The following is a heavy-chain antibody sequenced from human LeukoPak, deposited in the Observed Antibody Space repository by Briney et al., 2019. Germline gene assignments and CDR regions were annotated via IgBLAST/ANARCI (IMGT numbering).Heavy chain of an antibody. CDR2: IYYSGST. CDR3: ARHYRIPGYRSGWSLEYFDY. CDR1: GGSISSYY. J-gene: IGHJ4*02. V-gene: IGHV4-59*08. D-gene: IGHD6-19*01. Sequence: SETLSLTSTVSGGSISSYYWSWIRQPPGKGLEWIGYIYYSGSTNYNPSLKSRVTISVDTSKNQFSLKLSSVTAADTAVYYCARHYRIPGYRSGWSLEYFDYWGQGTLVTVSS.